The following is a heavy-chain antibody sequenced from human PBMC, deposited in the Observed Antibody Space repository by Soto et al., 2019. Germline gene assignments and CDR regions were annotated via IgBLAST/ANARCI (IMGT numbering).Heavy chain of an antibody. Sequence: SETLSLTCAVYGGSFSGYYWSWIRQPPGKGLEWIGEINHSGSTNYNPSLKSRVTISVDTSKNQFSLKLSSVTAADTAVYYCARGKGATDPALRLRGRRNWFDPWGQGTLVTVSS. J-gene: IGHJ5*02. CDR3: ARGKGATDPALRLRGRRNWFDP. CDR1: GGSFSGYY. CDR2: INHSGST. D-gene: IGHD3-10*01. V-gene: IGHV4-34*01.